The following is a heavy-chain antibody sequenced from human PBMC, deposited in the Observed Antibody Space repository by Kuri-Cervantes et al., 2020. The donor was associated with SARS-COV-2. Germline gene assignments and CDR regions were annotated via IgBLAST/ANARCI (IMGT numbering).Heavy chain of an antibody. D-gene: IGHD6-13*01. V-gene: IGHV3-48*01. CDR1: GFTFSSYS. J-gene: IGHJ6*03. CDR2: ISSSSSTI. CDR3: ARDQGGYSSSWYDYYYYYMDV. Sequence: GGSLRLSCAASGFTFSSYSVNWVRQAPGKGLEWVSYISSSSSTIYYADSVKGRFTISRDNAKNSLYLQMNSLRAEDTAVYYCARDQGGYSSSWYDYYYYYMDVWGKGTTVTVSS.